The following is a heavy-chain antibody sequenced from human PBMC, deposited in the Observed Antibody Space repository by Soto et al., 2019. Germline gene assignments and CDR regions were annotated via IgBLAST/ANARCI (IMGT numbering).Heavy chain of an antibody. CDR3: ARSSGYYDVDY. V-gene: IGHV1-3*01. J-gene: IGHJ4*02. CDR2: INAGNGNT. CDR1: GYTFTSYA. D-gene: IGHD3-22*01. Sequence: QVQLVQSGAEVKKPGASVKVSCKASGYTFTSYAMHWMRQAPGQRLEWMGWINAGNGNTKYSQKFQGRVTITRDTSASTAYMELSSLRSEDTAVYYCARSSGYYDVDYWGQGTLVTVSS.